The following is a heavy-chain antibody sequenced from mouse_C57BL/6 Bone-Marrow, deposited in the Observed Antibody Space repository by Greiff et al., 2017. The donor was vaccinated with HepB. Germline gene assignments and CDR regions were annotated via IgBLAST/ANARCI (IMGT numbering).Heavy chain of an antibody. CDR3: ARDYYLLDY. CDR1: GYTFTSYW. D-gene: IGHD1-1*01. Sequence: QVQLQQPGAELVRPGTSVKLSCKASGYTFTSYWMHWVKQRPGQGLEWIGVIDPSDSYTNYNQKFKGKATLTVDTSSSTAYMQLSSLTSEDSAVYYCARDYYLLDYWGQGTTLTVSS. J-gene: IGHJ2*01. V-gene: IGHV1-59*01. CDR2: IDPSDSYT.